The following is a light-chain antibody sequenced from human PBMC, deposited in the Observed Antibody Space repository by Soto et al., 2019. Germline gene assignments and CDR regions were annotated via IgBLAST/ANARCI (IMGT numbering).Light chain of an antibody. CDR2: DAS. CDR3: QQFIDGWT. V-gene: IGKV1-5*01. J-gene: IGKJ1*01. CDR1: QSINNR. Sequence: IQMTQSHSTLSASIGDRVTITCRASQSINNRLAWYQQMPGKAPNLLIYDASTLESGVPSRFRGSGSETEFTLTISGLQPDDFATYYCQQFIDGWTFGQGAKVEIK.